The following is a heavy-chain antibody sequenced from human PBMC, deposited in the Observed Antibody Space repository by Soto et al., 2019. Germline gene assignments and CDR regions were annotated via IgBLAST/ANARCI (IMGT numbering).Heavy chain of an antibody. CDR3: ARDGAGAYGLGWFDP. V-gene: IGHV4-31*03. Sequence: QVQLQESGPGLAKPSQTLSLTCTVSGDSISRGGYYWNWLRQHPRKGQEWIGYIYHSGSTIYNPSLKSRVTISVDTSKNRLSLELSNVTAADAAVYYCARDGAGAYGLGWFDPWGQGILVTVSS. J-gene: IGHJ5*02. D-gene: IGHD2-21*01. CDR1: GDSISRGGYY. CDR2: IYHSGST.